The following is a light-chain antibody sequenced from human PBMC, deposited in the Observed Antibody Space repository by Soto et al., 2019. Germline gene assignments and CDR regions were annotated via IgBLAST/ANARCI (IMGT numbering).Light chain of an antibody. CDR2: GAS. Sequence: EIVMTQSPATLSVSPGERATLSCRASQSVRSDLAWYQQRPGQAPRLLIYGASARATGIPARFSGSGSGTEFTLTISSLQSEDFALYYCQQYNDWPPWTFGQGTKVDIK. CDR3: QQYNDWPPWT. CDR1: QSVRSD. J-gene: IGKJ1*01. V-gene: IGKV3-15*01.